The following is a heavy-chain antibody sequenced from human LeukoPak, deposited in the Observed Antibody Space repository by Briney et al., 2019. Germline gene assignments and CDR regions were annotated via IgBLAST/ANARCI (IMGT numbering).Heavy chain of an antibody. Sequence: ASAKVSCKASGYTFTGYYIHWLRQAPGQGLEWMGWINPNSGGTIYAQKFQGLVTMSRDTSITTAYMELNRLISDDTAVYYCARTKPPCTSCLLLDYWGQGTLVTVSS. D-gene: IGHD2-2*01. CDR1: GYTFTGYY. CDR3: ARTKPPCTSCLLLDY. CDR2: INPNSGGT. J-gene: IGHJ4*02. V-gene: IGHV1-2*02.